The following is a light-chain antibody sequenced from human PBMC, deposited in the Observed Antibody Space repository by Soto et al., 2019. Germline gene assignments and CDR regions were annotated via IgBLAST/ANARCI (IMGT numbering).Light chain of an antibody. CDR3: MQALQTPWT. CDR2: LGS. J-gene: IGKJ1*01. Sequence: DLVMTQSPLSLPVTPGEPCSLSGSSSQSLLHSNGYKYLDWYMQKXGQSPQXLSYLGSNRASGVPDRFSGSGSGTDFTLKISRVEAEDVAVYYCMQALQTPWTFGQGTKVDIK. V-gene: IGKV2-28*01. CDR1: QSLLHSNGYKY.